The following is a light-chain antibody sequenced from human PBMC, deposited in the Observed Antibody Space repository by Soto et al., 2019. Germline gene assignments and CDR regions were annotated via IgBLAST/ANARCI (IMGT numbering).Light chain of an antibody. CDR2: EVS. V-gene: IGLV2-14*01. Sequence: QSVLTQPASVSGSPGQSITISCTGTSSDVGGYNYVSWYQHHPGKAPKLMIYEVSNRPSGVSNRFSGSKSGKTASLIISGLQSEDEADYYCSSYSSSSTHYVFGTGTKLTVL. CDR3: SSYSSSSTHYV. CDR1: SSDVGGYNY. J-gene: IGLJ1*01.